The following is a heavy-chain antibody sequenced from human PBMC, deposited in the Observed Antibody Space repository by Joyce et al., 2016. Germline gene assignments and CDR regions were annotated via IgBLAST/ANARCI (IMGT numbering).Heavy chain of an antibody. V-gene: IGHV1-2*06. D-gene: IGHD2-2*01. Sequence: QVNLVQSGAEVKKPGASVKVSCKASGYSFSDSYIHWVRQPPGQGLQWMGRINPDTGETIYAQKFQGRVTLTRDTFISTVYMEVSRLRSDDTAVYFCARGPMPPYAFDVWGQGTLVTVST. J-gene: IGHJ3*01. CDR3: ARGPMPPYAFDV. CDR2: INPDTGET. CDR1: GYSFSDSY.